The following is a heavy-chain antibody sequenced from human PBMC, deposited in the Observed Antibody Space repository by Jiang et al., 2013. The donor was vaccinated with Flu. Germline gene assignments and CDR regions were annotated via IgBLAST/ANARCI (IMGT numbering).Heavy chain of an antibody. CDR1: GFTFSSYD. D-gene: IGHD5-12*01. CDR2: IGTAGDT. Sequence: VQLLESGGGLVQPGGSLRLSCAASGFTFSSYDMHWVRQSTGKGLEWVSGIGTAGDTNYQDSVKGRFTISRENAKSSLYLQMSSLRSGDTAVYYCVRGLRGRLDPWGQGPGHRL. CDR3: VRGLRGRLDP. V-gene: IGHV3-13*01. J-gene: IGHJ5*02.